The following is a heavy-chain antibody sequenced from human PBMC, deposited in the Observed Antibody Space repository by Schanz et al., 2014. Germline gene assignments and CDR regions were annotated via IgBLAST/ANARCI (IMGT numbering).Heavy chain of an antibody. Sequence: EVQVVESGGGMVKPGRSLKLTCIASGFSFTNAWMNWVRQAPGKGLEWVANIKKDGSENYYADSVKGRFIISRDNAKMSLFLQMNSLRAEDTAKYYCARGNYGMDVWGQGTTVTVSS. CDR2: IKKDGSEN. CDR1: GFSFTNAW. V-gene: IGHV3-7*03. J-gene: IGHJ6*02. CDR3: ARGNYGMDV.